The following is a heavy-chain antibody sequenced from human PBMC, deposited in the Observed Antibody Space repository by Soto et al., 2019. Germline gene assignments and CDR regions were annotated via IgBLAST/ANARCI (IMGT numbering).Heavy chain of an antibody. D-gene: IGHD1-26*01. V-gene: IGHV3-30-3*01. Sequence: GVSLRLSCAASGFAFSKYAVHWVRQAPGKGLEWVSVISYDGDNQYYVDSVKGRFTISRANSKNTLYLQMDSLRAEDTAVYYCARGANSGSYLGYGLDVWGQGTTVTVSS. J-gene: IGHJ6*02. CDR3: ARGANSGSYLGYGLDV. CDR1: GFAFSKYA. CDR2: ISYDGDNQ.